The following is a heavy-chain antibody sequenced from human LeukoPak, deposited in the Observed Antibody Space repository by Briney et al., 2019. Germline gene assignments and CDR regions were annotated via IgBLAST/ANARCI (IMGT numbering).Heavy chain of an antibody. CDR1: GFTFSNAW. V-gene: IGHV3-23*01. CDR2: ISGSGGGT. D-gene: IGHD2-2*01. CDR3: AKGRDSTSCYDN. Sequence: GGSLRLSCAASGFTFSNAWMSWVRQAPGKGLEWVSAISGSGGGTYYADSVKGRFTISRDNSKNMLFLQMNSLRAEDTAVYYCAKGRDSTSCYDNWGQGTLVTVSS. J-gene: IGHJ4*02.